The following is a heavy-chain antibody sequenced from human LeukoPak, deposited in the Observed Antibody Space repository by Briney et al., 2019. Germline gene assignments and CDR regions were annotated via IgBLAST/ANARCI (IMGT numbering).Heavy chain of an antibody. V-gene: IGHV4-59*01. J-gene: IGHJ4*02. CDR2: IYYSGTS. D-gene: IGHD1-14*01. Sequence: SEALSLTCTVSGGSISRYYWSWIRQPPGERLEWIGYIYYSGTSNYNPSLKSRVTTSIDTSKNQFSLRLSSVTAADTAVYYCPRYHQGESLIDYWGQGTLVTVSS. CDR1: GGSISRYY. CDR3: PRYHQGESLIDY.